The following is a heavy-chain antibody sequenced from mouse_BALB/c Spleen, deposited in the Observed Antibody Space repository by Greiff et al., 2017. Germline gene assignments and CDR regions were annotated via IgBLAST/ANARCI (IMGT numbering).Heavy chain of an antibody. D-gene: IGHD1-1*01. CDR1: GYTFTEYT. CDR2: INPNNGGT. J-gene: IGHJ4*01. CDR3: ARRGTTDYYAMDY. V-gene: IGHV1-26*01. Sequence: VQLQQSGPELVKPGASVKISCKTSGYTFTEYTMHWVKQGHGKSLEWIGGINPNNGGTSYNQKFTGKATLTVDKTSSTAYMERRSLTSEDSAVYYGARRGTTDYYAMDYWGQGTSVTVSS.